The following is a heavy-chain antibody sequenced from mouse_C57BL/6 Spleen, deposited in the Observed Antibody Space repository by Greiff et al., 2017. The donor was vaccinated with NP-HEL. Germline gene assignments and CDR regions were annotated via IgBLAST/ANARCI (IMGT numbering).Heavy chain of an antibody. J-gene: IGHJ1*03. CDR1: GYAFRSYW. D-gene: IGHD4-1*01. CDR3: ARSAGTGYFDV. Sequence: QVQLQQSGAELVKPGASVKISCKASGYAFRSYWMNWVKQRPGKGLEWIGQIYPGDGDTNYNGKFKGKATLTADKSSSTAYMQLSSLASEDSAVYYWARSAGTGYFDVWGTGTTVTVSS. CDR2: IYPGDGDT. V-gene: IGHV1-80*01.